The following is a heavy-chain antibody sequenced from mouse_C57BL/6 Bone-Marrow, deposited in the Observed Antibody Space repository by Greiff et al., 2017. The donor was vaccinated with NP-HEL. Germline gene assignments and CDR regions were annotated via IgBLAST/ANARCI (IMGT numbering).Heavy chain of an antibody. D-gene: IGHD3-3*01. V-gene: IGHV5-6*01. CDR3: ARKGGRGYFDV. J-gene: IGHJ1*03. CDR1: GFTFSSYG. CDR2: ISSGGSYT. Sequence: EVQLQESGGDLVKPGGSLKLSCAASGFTFSSYGMSWVRQTPDNRLEWVATISSGGSYTYYPDSVKGRFTFSRDNAKNTLYLQMSSLKSEDTAMYYCARKGGRGYFDVWGTGTTVTVSS.